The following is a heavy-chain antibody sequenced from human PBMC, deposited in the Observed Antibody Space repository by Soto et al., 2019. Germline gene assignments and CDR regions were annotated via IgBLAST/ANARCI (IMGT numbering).Heavy chain of an antibody. V-gene: IGHV4-30-2*01. Sequence: QLQLQESGSGLVRPSQTLSLTSTVSGASIGSVSYSWNWIRQPPGKGLEWIGYLHHSGDTYFNPSLRRRVSISVDRSNNQFSLKLSSVTAADTAVYYCARFPLWFGELDYWGQGALVTVSS. CDR3: ARFPLWFGELDY. CDR1: GASIGSVSYS. D-gene: IGHD3-10*01. J-gene: IGHJ4*02. CDR2: LHHSGDT.